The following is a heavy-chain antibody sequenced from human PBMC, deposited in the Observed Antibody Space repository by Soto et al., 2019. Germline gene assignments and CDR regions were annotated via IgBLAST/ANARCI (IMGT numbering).Heavy chain of an antibody. J-gene: IGHJ4*02. Sequence: EVQLLESGGTLVQPGGSLRLSCAASGFTFSTYAMNWVRQAPGKGLEWVSYISGSSGGSTYYADSVKGRFTISRDNSQTTLFLQMNSLRVEATAVYYCAKVSRFPGGLRSLFWGQGSLVTVSS. V-gene: IGHV3-23*01. CDR2: ISGSSGGST. CDR3: AKVSRFPGGLRSLF. CDR1: GFTFSTYA. D-gene: IGHD3-10*01.